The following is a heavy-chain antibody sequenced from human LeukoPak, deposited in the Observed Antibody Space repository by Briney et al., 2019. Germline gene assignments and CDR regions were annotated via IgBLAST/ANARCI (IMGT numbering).Heavy chain of an antibody. CDR2: ISSSGSYI. J-gene: IGHJ3*02. Sequence: AGGSLRLSCAASRFTFSSYSMNWVRQAPGMGLEWVSSISSSGSYIYYADSVKGRFTISRDNAKNSLYLQMNSLRAEDTAVYYCAKLPYYYDTGYAFDIWGQGTMVTVSS. CDR1: RFTFSSYS. D-gene: IGHD3-22*01. V-gene: IGHV3-21*04. CDR3: AKLPYYYDTGYAFDI.